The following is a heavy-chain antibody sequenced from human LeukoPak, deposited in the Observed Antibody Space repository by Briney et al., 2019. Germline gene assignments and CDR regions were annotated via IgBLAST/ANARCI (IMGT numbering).Heavy chain of an antibody. CDR1: GYTFTGYY. Sequence: ASVKVSCKASGYTFTGYYMHWVRQAPGQGLEWMGWINPNSGGTSYAQKFQGRVTMTRDTSISTAYMELSRLRSDDTAVYYCARAPYSGSYYLFDYWGQGTLVTVSS. CDR2: INPNSGGT. V-gene: IGHV1-2*02. CDR3: ARAPYSGSYYLFDY. D-gene: IGHD1-26*01. J-gene: IGHJ4*02.